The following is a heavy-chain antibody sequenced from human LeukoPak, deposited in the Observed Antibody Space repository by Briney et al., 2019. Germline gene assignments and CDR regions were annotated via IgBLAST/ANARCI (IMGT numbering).Heavy chain of an antibody. V-gene: IGHV3-23*01. CDR2: SGDNT. D-gene: IGHD3-22*01. CDR3: AKSWRYYDSSNYYAFDI. J-gene: IGHJ3*02. CDR1: GFTFSSYA. Sequence: GGSLRLSCAASGFTFSSYAMSWVRQAPGKGLEWVSSSGDNTRYADSVKGRFTISRDNSKNTLDLQMNGMRAEDTAVYYCAKSWRYYDSSNYYAFDIWGQGTMVTVSS.